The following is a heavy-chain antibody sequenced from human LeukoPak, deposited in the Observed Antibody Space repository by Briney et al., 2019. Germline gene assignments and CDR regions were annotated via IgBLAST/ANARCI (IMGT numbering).Heavy chain of an antibody. CDR2: ISSSGGNI. CDR1: GFTFSSYE. CDR3: ARNHYYVPGSSDT. J-gene: IGHJ3*01. V-gene: IGHV3-48*03. D-gene: IGHD3-10*01. Sequence: GGSLRLSCTASGFTFSSYEMNWVRQAPGMGLEWVSYISSSGGNIDYADSVKGRFSISRDNGKSSLYLQMNSLRAEDTAVYYCARNHYYVPGSSDTWGQGTIVTVSS.